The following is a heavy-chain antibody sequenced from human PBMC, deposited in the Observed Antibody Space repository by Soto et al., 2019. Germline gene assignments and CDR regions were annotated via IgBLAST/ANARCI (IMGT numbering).Heavy chain of an antibody. V-gene: IGHV3-30*18. D-gene: IGHD2-15*01. J-gene: IGHJ2*01. Sequence: VQLVESGGGVVQPGRSLRLSCAASGFTFSSYGMHWVRQAPGKGLEWVAVISYDGSNKYYADSVKGRFTISRDNSKNTLYLQMNSLRAEDTAVYYCAKGWWGYGGNTSPWYFDLWGRGTLVTVSS. CDR3: AKGWWGYGGNTSPWYFDL. CDR1: GFTFSSYG. CDR2: ISYDGSNK.